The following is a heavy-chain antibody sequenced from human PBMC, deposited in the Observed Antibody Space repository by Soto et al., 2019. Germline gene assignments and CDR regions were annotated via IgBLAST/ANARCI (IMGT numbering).Heavy chain of an antibody. J-gene: IGHJ4*02. CDR1: GFPFSDYA. CDR2: ISGGSSVT. Sequence: GSLRLSCTASGFPFSDYAMAWVRQAPGKGLEWVSTISGGSSVTYYGDSVKGRFTISRDNAKKTLFLQLNRLSAEDTATYYCAKGLSKNYYYPFDFWGQGTQVTVSS. V-gene: IGHV3-23*01. CDR3: AKGLSKNYYYPFDF. D-gene: IGHD3-10*01.